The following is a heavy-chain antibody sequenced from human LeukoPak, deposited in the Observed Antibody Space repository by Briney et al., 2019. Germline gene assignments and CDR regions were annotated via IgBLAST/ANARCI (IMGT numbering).Heavy chain of an antibody. CDR1: GGTFSSYA. V-gene: IGHV1-69*04. D-gene: IGHD2-15*01. Sequence: ASVKVSCKASGGTFSSYAISWVRQAPGQGLEWMGRIIPILGIANYAQKFQGRVTITADKSASTAYMELSSLTSDDTAIYYCARALRGGDYSADYWGQGTLVTVSS. CDR2: IIPILGIA. J-gene: IGHJ4*02. CDR3: ARALRGGDYSADY.